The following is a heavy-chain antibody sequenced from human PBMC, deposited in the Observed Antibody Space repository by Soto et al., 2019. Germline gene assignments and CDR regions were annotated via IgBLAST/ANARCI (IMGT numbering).Heavy chain of an antibody. CDR2: IIPIAAIA. V-gene: IGHV1-69*02. CDR3: ARGSTIVRGAPSWFDP. J-gene: IGHJ5*02. CDR1: GGTFSRYT. Sequence: QVQLVQSGAEVKKPGSSVKVSCKASGGTFSRYTINWVRQAPGQGLEWVGRIIPIAAIANYTQKFQGRVTCTVXXXSXXAYRDLSSLRSDDTAVYYCARGSTIVRGAPSWFDPWGQGTLVTVSS. D-gene: IGHD3-10*01.